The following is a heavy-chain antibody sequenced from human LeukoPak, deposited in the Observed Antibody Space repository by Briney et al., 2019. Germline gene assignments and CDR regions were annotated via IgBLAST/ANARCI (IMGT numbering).Heavy chain of an antibody. J-gene: IGHJ3*02. CDR3: ARAHKDSDAFDI. CDR1: GFTFSSYA. CDR2: ISYDGSNK. Sequence: RTGGSLRLSCAASGFTFSSYAMHWVRQAPGKGLEWVAVISYDGSNKYYADSLKGRFTISRDNAENSLYLQMNSLRAEDTAVYYCARAHKDSDAFDIWGQGTMVTVSS. V-gene: IGHV3-30*04.